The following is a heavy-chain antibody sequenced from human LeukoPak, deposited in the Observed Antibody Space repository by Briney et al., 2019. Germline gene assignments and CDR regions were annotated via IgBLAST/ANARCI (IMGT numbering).Heavy chain of an antibody. CDR2: INPNSGGT. CDR3: ARGTSGAYYFDY. V-gene: IGHV1-2*02. Sequence: ASVKVSCKASGYTFTGYYMHWVRQAPGQGLEWMGWINPNSGGTNYAQKFQGRVTMTRDTSTSTVYMELSSLRSEDTAVYYCARGTSGAYYFDYWGQGTLVTVSS. J-gene: IGHJ4*02. CDR1: GYTFTGYY. D-gene: IGHD3-10*01.